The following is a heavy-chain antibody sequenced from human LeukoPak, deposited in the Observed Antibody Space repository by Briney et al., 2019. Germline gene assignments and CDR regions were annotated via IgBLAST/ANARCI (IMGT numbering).Heavy chain of an antibody. Sequence: SETLSLTCAVYGGSFSGYYWSWIRQPPGKGLEWIGEINHSGSTNYNPSLKSRVTISVDTSKNQFSLKLSSVTAADTAVYYCARGLGLCSGGSCEDHFDYWGQGTLVTVSS. CDR1: GGSFSGYY. V-gene: IGHV4-34*01. CDR3: ARGLGLCSGGSCEDHFDY. CDR2: INHSGST. J-gene: IGHJ4*02. D-gene: IGHD2-15*01.